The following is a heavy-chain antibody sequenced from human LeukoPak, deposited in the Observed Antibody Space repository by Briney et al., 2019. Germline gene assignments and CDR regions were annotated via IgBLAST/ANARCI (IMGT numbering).Heavy chain of an antibody. D-gene: IGHD2-15*01. V-gene: IGHV4-4*07. CDR1: GGSISSYY. CDR3: ASSGGSPPGEGFDY. CDR2: IYTSGST. J-gene: IGHJ4*02. Sequence: SETLSLTCTVSGGSISSYYWSWIRQPAGKGLEWIGRIYTSGSTNYNPSLKSRVTMSVDTSKNQFSLKLSSVTAAATPVEDCASSGGSPPGEGFDYWGQGTLVTVSS.